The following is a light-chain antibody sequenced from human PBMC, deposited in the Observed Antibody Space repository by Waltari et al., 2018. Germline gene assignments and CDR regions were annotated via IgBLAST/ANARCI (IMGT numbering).Light chain of an antibody. V-gene: IGKV4-1*01. Sequence: DIVMTQSPEFLPVSLGERATIHCKSSNSVVFSSNGKSYLAWYQQKPGQSPTLLFSWASTRESGVPDRFLASGSGTDFTLTISSLQTEDVAVYFCLQYYTNPYTFGQGTKLEI. CDR3: LQYYTNPYT. CDR1: NSVVFSSNGKSY. CDR2: WAS. J-gene: IGKJ2*01.